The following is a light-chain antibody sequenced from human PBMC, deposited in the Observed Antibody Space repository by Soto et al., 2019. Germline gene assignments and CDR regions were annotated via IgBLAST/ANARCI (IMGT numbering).Light chain of an antibody. CDR2: AAS. CDR1: QSISSY. V-gene: IGKV1-39*01. Sequence: IHITHSPSTISASVVDRVTITCRASQSISSYLNWYQQKPGKAPKLLIYAASSLQSVVPSRFSGSGSGTDFTLTISSLQPEDFATYYCQQSYSTPRTFGQGTKVDNK. CDR3: QQSYSTPRT. J-gene: IGKJ1*01.